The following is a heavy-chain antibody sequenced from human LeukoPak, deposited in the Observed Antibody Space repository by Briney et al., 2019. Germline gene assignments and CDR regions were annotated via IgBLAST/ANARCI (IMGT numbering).Heavy chain of an antibody. Sequence: ASVKVSCKASGGTFSSYAISWVRQAPGQGLEWMGGIIPIFGTANYAQKFQGRVTITADESTSTAYIELSSLRSEDTAVYYCARSVRQWLVLWNFDYWGQGTLVTVSS. CDR3: ARSVRQWLVLWNFDY. CDR1: GGTFSSYA. J-gene: IGHJ4*02. D-gene: IGHD6-19*01. CDR2: IIPIFGTA. V-gene: IGHV1-69*13.